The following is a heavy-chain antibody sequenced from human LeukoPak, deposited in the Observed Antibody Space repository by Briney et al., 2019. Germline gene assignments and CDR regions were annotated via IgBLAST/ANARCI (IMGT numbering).Heavy chain of an antibody. J-gene: IGHJ4*02. CDR2: IRYDGSNK. D-gene: IGHD3-3*01. V-gene: IGHV3-30*02. CDR3: AKNGAFWSGFDY. Sequence: GALRLSCAASGFPFSSYGMHWVRQAPGKGLEWVAFIRYDGSNKYYADSVKGRFTISRDNSKNTLYLQMNSLRAEDTAVYYCAKNGAFWSGFDYWGQGTLVTVSS. CDR1: GFPFSSYG.